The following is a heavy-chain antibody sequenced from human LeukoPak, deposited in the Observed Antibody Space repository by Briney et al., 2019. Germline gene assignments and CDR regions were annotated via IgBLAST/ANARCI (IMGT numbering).Heavy chain of an antibody. V-gene: IGHV4-30-4*08. CDR2: IYYSGST. D-gene: IGHD4-17*01. CDR3: ARTTLSWSNAFDI. Sequence: PSETLSLTCTVSGGSISSGDYYWSWIRQPPGKCLEWIGYIYYSGSTYYNPSLKSRVTISVDTSKNQFSLKLSSVTAADTAVYYCARTTLSWSNAFDIWGQGTMVTVS. CDR1: GGSISSGDYY. J-gene: IGHJ3*02.